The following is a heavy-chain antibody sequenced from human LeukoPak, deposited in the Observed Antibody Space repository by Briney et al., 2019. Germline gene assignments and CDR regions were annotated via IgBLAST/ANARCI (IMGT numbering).Heavy chain of an antibody. V-gene: IGHV3-23*01. CDR2: ITAGGSST. Sequence: PGGSLRLSCAASGFTFSTYAMTWVRQAPGKGLEWVSGITAGGSSTYYADSVKGRFTISRDNSESTLYLQMNSLRAEDTAVYYCAKDRGSNRFDPWGQGTLVTVSS. D-gene: IGHD3-10*01. CDR1: GFTFSTYA. CDR3: AKDRGSNRFDP. J-gene: IGHJ5*02.